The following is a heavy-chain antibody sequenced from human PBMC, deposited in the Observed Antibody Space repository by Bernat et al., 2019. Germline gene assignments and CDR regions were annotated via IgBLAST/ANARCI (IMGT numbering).Heavy chain of an antibody. V-gene: IGHV3-53*01. CDR1: GITVSRNY. J-gene: IGHJ6*02. Sequence: EVQLVESGGGLIQPGGSLRLSCAASGITVSRNYMSCVRQAPGKGLEWVSHLYSGGSTYYADSVKGRFTISRDKSKNTLYLKMDSLRAEDTAVYYCARDWTTQTYYYGRDVWGQGTTVTVSS. CDR3: ARDWTTQTYYYGRDV. D-gene: IGHD3/OR15-3a*01. CDR2: LYSGGST.